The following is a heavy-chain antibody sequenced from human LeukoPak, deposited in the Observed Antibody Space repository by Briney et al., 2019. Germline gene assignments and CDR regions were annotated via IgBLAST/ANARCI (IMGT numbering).Heavy chain of an antibody. Sequence: PSETLSLTCTVSGGSISSSSYYWGWIRQPPGKGLEWIGSIYYSGSTYYNPSLKSRVTISVDTSKNQFSLKLSSVTAADTAVYYCARGGRSDYVWGSYRGDDAFDIWGQGTMVTVSS. CDR3: ARGGRSDYVWGSYRGDDAFDI. D-gene: IGHD3-16*02. CDR1: GGSISSSSYY. CDR2: IYYSGST. V-gene: IGHV4-39*01. J-gene: IGHJ3*02.